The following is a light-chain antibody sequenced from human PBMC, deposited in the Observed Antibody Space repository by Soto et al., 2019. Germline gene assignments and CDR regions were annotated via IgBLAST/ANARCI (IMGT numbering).Light chain of an antibody. Sequence: EIVMTQSPATLSVSPGERATLSCRASQSVSSYLAWYQQKPGQAPRLLIYGASTRATDIPARFSGSGSGTEFTLTISSLQSEDFALYYCQQYNNWPRTFGGGTKVDIK. CDR3: QQYNNWPRT. CDR1: QSVSSY. V-gene: IGKV3-15*01. J-gene: IGKJ4*01. CDR2: GAS.